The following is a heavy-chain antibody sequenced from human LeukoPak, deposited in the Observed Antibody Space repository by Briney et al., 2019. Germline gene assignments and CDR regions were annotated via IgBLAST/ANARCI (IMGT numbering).Heavy chain of an antibody. CDR3: ARRDPGIAVAGFDY. CDR2: TNHSGST. D-gene: IGHD6-19*01. CDR1: GGSFSGYY. J-gene: IGHJ4*02. Sequence: SETPSLTCAVYGGSFSGYYWSWIRQPPGKGLEWIGETNHSGSTNYNPSLKSRVTISVDTSKNQFSLKLSSVTAADTAVYYCARRDPGIAVAGFDYWGQGTLVTVSS. V-gene: IGHV4-34*01.